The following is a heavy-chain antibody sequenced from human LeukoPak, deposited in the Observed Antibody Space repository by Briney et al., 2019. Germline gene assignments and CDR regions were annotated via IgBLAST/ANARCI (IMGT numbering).Heavy chain of an antibody. D-gene: IGHD5-18*01. CDR3: ARPDEDRGYSYGYNY. Sequence: SVKVSCKATGGIFSSYGISWVRQAPGQGLEWMGGIIPIFGTANYAQKFQGRVTITADESTSTAYMELSSLRSEDTAVYYCARPDEDRGYSYGYNYWGQGTLVTVSS. CDR1: GGIFSSYG. CDR2: IIPIFGTA. J-gene: IGHJ4*02. V-gene: IGHV1-69*13.